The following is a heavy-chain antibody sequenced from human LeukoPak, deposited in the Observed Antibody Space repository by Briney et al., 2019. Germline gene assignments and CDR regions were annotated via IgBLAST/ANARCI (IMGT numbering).Heavy chain of an antibody. CDR1: GGTFSSYT. CDR2: IIPILGIA. J-gene: IGHJ4*02. Sequence: SVKVSCKASGGTFSSYTISWVRQAPGQGLEWMGRIIPILGIANYAQKFHGRVTITADKSTSTACMELSSLSSEDTAVYYCATSSPSDYWGQGTLVTVSS. CDR3: ATSSPSDY. V-gene: IGHV1-69*02. D-gene: IGHD6-6*01.